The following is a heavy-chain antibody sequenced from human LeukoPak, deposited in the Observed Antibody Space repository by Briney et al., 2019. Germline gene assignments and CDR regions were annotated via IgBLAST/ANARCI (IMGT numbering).Heavy chain of an antibody. CDR1: GFTFSSYG. J-gene: IGHJ4*02. Sequence: GGSLRLSCAASGFTFSSYGMHWVRQAPGKGLEWVAVISYDGSNKYYADSVKGRFTISRDNSKNTLYLQMNSLRAEDTAVYYCARLPGQHLDYWGQGTLVTVSS. CDR2: ISYDGSNK. CDR3: ARLPGQHLDY. V-gene: IGHV3-30*03.